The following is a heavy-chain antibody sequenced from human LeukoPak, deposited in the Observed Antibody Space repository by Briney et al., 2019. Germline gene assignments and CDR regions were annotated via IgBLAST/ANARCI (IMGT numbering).Heavy chain of an antibody. Sequence: ASVKVSCKASGYTFTSYDINWVRQATGQGLEWMGWMNPNSGNTGYAQKFQGRVTITRNTSISTAYMELSSLRSEDTAVYYCARGVGSRLPYNWFDPWGQGTLVTVSS. J-gene: IGHJ5*02. D-gene: IGHD4-11*01. CDR1: GYTFTSYD. CDR3: ARGVGSRLPYNWFDP. V-gene: IGHV1-8*03. CDR2: MNPNSGNT.